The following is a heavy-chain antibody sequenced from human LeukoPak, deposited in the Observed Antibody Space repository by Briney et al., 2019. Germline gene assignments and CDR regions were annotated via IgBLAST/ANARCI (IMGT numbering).Heavy chain of an antibody. CDR1: GFTFSSYA. J-gene: IGHJ4*02. Sequence: GGSLRLSCAASGFTFSSYAMSWVRQAPGKGLEWVSAISGSGGSTYYTDSVKGRFTISRDNSKNTLYLRMNSLRAEDTAVYFCAKDAVESFYDSSGYYYGVGFDYWGQGTLVSVSS. D-gene: IGHD3-22*01. V-gene: IGHV3-23*01. CDR3: AKDAVESFYDSSGYYYGVGFDY. CDR2: ISGSGGST.